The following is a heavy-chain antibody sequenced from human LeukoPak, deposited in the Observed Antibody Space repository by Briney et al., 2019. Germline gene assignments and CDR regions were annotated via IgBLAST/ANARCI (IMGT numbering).Heavy chain of an antibody. CDR2: ISWNSGSI. CDR3: AKDSFDY. Sequence: GGSLRPSCAASGFTFDDYAMHWVRQAPGKGLEWVSGISWNSGSIGNADSVKGRFTISRDNAKNSLYLQMNSLRAEDTALYYCAKDSFDYWGQGTLVTVSS. J-gene: IGHJ4*02. CDR1: GFTFDDYA. V-gene: IGHV3-9*01.